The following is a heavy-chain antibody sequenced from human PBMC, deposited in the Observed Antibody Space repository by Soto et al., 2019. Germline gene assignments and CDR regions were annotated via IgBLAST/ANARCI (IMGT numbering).Heavy chain of an antibody. J-gene: IGHJ6*02. CDR2: INPSGGST. CDR3: ARARIAARGSYYYYGMDV. V-gene: IGHV1-46*01. Sequence: QVQLVQSGAEVQKPGASVKGSCKASGYTFTSYYMHWVRQAPGQGLEWMGIINPSGGSTSYAQEFQGRVTMTRDTSTSTLYMDLSSLRSEDTAVYYCARARIAARGSYYYYGMDVWGQGTTVTVSS. CDR1: GYTFTSYY. D-gene: IGHD6-6*01.